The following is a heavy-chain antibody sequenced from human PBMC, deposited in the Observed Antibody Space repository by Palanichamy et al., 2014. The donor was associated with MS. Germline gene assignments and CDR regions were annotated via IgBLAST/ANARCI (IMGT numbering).Heavy chain of an antibody. CDR3: ARHYPSGTYPLDY. V-gene: IGHV4-59*08. Sequence: QVQLQESGPGLVKPLGTLSLTCVVSGDSINNYYWSWFRQPPGKGLEWIAYIHYSGETNYNPSLKSRVTLSVDTSKNQVSLMLISVTAADTAVYYCARHYPSGTYPLDYWGQGTLVTVSS. J-gene: IGHJ4*02. CDR2: IHYSGET. D-gene: IGHD3-10*01. CDR1: GDSINNYY.